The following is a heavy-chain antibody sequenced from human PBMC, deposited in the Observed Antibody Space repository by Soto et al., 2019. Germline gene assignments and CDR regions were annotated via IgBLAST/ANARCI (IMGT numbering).Heavy chain of an antibody. CDR3: ASRKSSPYFDY. CDR2: IYYDGNT. J-gene: IGHJ4*02. CDR1: GDSITSSSHY. V-gene: IGHV4-39*01. Sequence: SETLSLTCTVSGDSITSSSHYWGWIRQPPGKGLECIANIYYDGNTYYNPSLKSRVAISLDTSKNQFSLRLSSLTAADTAVYYCASRKSSPYFDYWGQGTLVTVSS. D-gene: IGHD3-10*01.